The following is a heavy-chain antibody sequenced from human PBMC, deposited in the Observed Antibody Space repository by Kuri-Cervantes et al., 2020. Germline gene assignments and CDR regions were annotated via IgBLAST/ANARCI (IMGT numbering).Heavy chain of an antibody. CDR2: ISSSSSYI. V-gene: IGHV3-21*01. Sequence: ETLSLTCAASGFTFSSYSMNWVRQAPGKGLEWVSSISSSSSYIYYADSVKGRFTISRDNAQTSVYLQMNSLRAEDTAVYYCARSSVAGTRVIQHWGQGTLVTVSS. CDR1: GFTFSSYS. J-gene: IGHJ1*01. CDR3: ARSSVAGTRVIQH. D-gene: IGHD6-19*01.